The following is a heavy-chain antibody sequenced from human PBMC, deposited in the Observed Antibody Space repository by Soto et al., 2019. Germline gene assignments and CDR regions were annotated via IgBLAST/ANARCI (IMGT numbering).Heavy chain of an antibody. CDR2: IIPIFGTA. CDR1: GCTFSRYA. D-gene: IGHD3-10*01. Sequence: GASVKVSCKASGCTFSRYAISWVRQAPGQGLEWMGGIIPIFGTANYAQKFQGRVTITADESTSTAYMELSSLRSEDTAVYYCARDGGFGEIDYYGMDVWGQGTTVTLSS. V-gene: IGHV1-69*13. CDR3: ARDGGFGEIDYYGMDV. J-gene: IGHJ6*02.